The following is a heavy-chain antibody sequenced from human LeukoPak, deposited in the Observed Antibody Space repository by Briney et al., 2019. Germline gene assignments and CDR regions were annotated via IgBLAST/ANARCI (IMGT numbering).Heavy chain of an antibody. V-gene: IGHV4-59*01. CDR2: IYNSGGT. CDR1: GGSFSSFY. CDR3: AGEEVSGYSDH. D-gene: IGHD2-15*01. Sequence: PSETLSLTCVVSGGSFSSFYWNWIRQPPGKGLEWIGNIYNSGGTNYNPSLASRVTMSVDSSKKQISLELTSVTAADTATYFCAGEEVSGYSDHWGQGTLVTVSS. J-gene: IGHJ4*02.